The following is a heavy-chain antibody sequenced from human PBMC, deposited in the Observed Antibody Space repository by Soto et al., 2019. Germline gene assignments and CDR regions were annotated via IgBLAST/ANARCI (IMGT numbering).Heavy chain of an antibody. D-gene: IGHD2-2*01. CDR2: IYYSGST. J-gene: IGHJ3*02. CDR3: ARSILGYCSSTSFFLWAGGAFDT. Sequence: PSDTLSLTCTVSGGAISSYYWSWIRQPPGKGLEWIGYIYYSGSTNYNPSLKRRVTISVDTYKNQFSLKLSSVTAADTAVYYCARSILGYCSSTSFFLWAGGAFDTWGQGKVVTVSS. V-gene: IGHV4-59*07. CDR1: GGAISSYY.